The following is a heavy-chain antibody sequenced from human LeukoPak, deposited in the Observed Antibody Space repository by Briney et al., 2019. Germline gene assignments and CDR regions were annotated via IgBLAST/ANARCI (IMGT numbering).Heavy chain of an antibody. CDR1: GDSMSSYS. J-gene: IGHJ5*02. V-gene: IGHV4-4*07. D-gene: IGHD3-3*01. Sequence: PAETLSLTCTVSGDSMSSYSGRWLRQPAGKGGEGVGHIYTSGTINYLPTLKSRVTLPLDTSKNHFSLKLSSVTAADTAVYYCARDLRSVSTYWFDPWGQGTLVTVSS. CDR3: ARDLRSVSTYWFDP. CDR2: IYTSGTI.